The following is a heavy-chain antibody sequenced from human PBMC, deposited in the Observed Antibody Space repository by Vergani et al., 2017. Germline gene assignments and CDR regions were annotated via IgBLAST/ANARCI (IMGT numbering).Heavy chain of an antibody. CDR1: GYTFTSYD. V-gene: IGHV1-8*01. CDR3: ARGEGAPGWWELPYYYYGMDV. Sequence: QVPLVQSGAEVKKPGASVKVSCKASGYTFTSYDINWVRQATGQGLEWMGWMNPNSGNTGYAQKFQGRVTMTRNTSISTAYMELSSLRSEDTAVYYCARGEGAPGWWELPYYYYGMDVWGQGTTVTVSS. D-gene: IGHD1-26*01. CDR2: MNPNSGNT. J-gene: IGHJ6*02.